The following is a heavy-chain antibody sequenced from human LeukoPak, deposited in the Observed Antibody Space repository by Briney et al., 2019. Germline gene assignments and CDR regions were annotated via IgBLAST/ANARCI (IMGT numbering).Heavy chain of an antibody. J-gene: IGHJ4*02. D-gene: IGHD2-2*01. Sequence: ASVKVSCKASGYTFTSYDINWVRQATGQGLEWMGWMNPNSGNTGYAQKFQGRVTMTRDTSISTAYMELNRLRSDDTAVYYCARDVGEYCSSTSCYASDKWGQGTLVTVSS. V-gene: IGHV1-8*01. CDR1: GYTFTSYD. CDR2: MNPNSGNT. CDR3: ARDVGEYCSSTSCYASDK.